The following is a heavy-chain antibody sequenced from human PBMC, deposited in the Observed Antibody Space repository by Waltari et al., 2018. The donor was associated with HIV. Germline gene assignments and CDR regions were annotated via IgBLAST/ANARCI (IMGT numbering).Heavy chain of an antibody. CDR3: ARQLWGRAF. Sequence: AASGFTFSDYYMTWIRQAPGKGLEWVSYISGSGSSISYADSVKGRFTISRDNAKNSLYLQMNRLRAEDTAVYYCARQLWGRAFWGQGTLVTVSS. V-gene: IGHV3-11*01. CDR1: GFTFSDYY. CDR2: ISGSGSSI. J-gene: IGHJ4*02. D-gene: IGHD3-16*01.